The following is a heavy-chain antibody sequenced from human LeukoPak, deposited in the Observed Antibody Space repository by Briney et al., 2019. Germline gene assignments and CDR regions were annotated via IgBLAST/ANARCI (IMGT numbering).Heavy chain of an antibody. CDR1: GGTFSSYA. Sequence: GASVKVSCKASGGTFSSYAISWVRQAPGQGLEWMGGIIPIFGTANYALKLQGRVTITADESTSTVYMELSSLRSEDTAMYYCARDPYYYDSSGYDYWGQGTLVTVSS. J-gene: IGHJ4*02. CDR2: IIPIFGTA. CDR3: ARDPYYYDSSGYDY. D-gene: IGHD3-22*01. V-gene: IGHV1-69*13.